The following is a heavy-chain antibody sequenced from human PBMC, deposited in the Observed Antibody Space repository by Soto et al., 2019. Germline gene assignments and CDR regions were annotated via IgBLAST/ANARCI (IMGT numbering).Heavy chain of an antibody. D-gene: IGHD4-17*01. CDR1: GFTFSKYA. J-gene: IGHJ4*02. CDR3: ATLTCGDPVDY. V-gene: IGHV3-23*01. CDR2: INSSGGST. Sequence: EVQLLESGGGLVQPGGSLRLSCAASGFTFSKYAMNWVRQAPGKGLEWVSTINSSGGSTSYADAVKGRFTISRDNPENTLYLQMNTLRAEDTAVYYCATLTCGDPVDYWGQGTLVTLSS.